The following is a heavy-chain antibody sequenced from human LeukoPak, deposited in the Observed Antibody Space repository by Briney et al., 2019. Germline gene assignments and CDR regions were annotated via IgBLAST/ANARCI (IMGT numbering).Heavy chain of an antibody. J-gene: IGHJ4*02. CDR3: ARAVGGDGSGSL. V-gene: IGHV4-39*07. Sequence: SETLSLTFTVSAGSISSSRYYWGWPRQPPGKGLGWIGSIYYSGSTYYTPSLKTRVTMPVNISTTQISPKWTSETPPDTAVDYCARAVGGDGSGSLWGPGTLVTVFS. CDR1: AGSISSSRYY. D-gene: IGHD3-10*01. CDR2: IYYSGST.